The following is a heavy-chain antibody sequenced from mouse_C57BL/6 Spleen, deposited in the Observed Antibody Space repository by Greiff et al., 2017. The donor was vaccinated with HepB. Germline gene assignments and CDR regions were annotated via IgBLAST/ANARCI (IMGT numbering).Heavy chain of an antibody. J-gene: IGHJ4*01. Sequence: QVQLQQPGAELVMPGASVKLSCKASGYTFTSYWMHWVKQRPGQGLEWIGEIDPSDSYTNYNQKFKGKSTLTVDKSSSTAYMQLSSLTSEDSAVYYCAKYGSSPYDAMDYWGQGTSVTVSS. CDR1: GYTFTSYW. CDR3: AKYGSSPYDAMDY. V-gene: IGHV1-69*01. CDR2: IDPSDSYT. D-gene: IGHD1-1*01.